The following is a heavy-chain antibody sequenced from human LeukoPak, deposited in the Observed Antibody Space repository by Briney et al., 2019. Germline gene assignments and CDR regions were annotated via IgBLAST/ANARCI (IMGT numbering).Heavy chain of an antibody. CDR3: ARLVSLGYIVVVPAAVDY. CDR2: IYYSGST. J-gene: IGHJ4*02. V-gene: IGHV4-59*01. CDR1: GGSISSYY. D-gene: IGHD2-2*01. Sequence: SETLSLTCTVSGGSISSYYWSWIRQPPGKGLEWIGYIYYSGSTNYNPSLKSRVTISVDTSKNQFSLKLSSVTAADTAVYYCARLVSLGYIVVVPAAVDYWGQGTLVTVSS.